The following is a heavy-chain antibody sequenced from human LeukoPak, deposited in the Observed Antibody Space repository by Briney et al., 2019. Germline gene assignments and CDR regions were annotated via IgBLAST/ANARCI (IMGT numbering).Heavy chain of an antibody. Sequence: SETLSLTCTVSGGSISSGGYYWSWIRQPPGKGLEWIGYIYHSGSTYYNPSLKSRVTISVDRSKNQFSLKLSSVTAADTAVYYCARTHYDSSGYITDYWGQGTLVTVSS. CDR2: IYHSGST. J-gene: IGHJ4*02. D-gene: IGHD3-22*01. CDR3: ARTHYDSSGYITDY. CDR1: GGSISSGGYY. V-gene: IGHV4-30-2*01.